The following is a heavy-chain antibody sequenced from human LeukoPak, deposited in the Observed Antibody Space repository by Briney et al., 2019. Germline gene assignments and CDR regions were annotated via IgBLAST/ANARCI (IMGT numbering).Heavy chain of an antibody. J-gene: IGHJ3*02. D-gene: IGHD3-22*01. Sequence: ASVKVSCKASGYTFTSYAMHWVRQAPGQRLEWMGWINAGNGNTKYSQKFQGRVTITRDTSASTAYMELSRLRSDDTAVYYCARDSYYYDSSGYPTGDDAFDIWGQGTMVTVSS. V-gene: IGHV1-3*01. CDR2: INAGNGNT. CDR1: GYTFTSYA. CDR3: ARDSYYYDSSGYPTGDDAFDI.